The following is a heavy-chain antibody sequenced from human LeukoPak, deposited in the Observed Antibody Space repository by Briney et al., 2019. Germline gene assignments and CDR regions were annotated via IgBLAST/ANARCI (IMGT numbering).Heavy chain of an antibody. V-gene: IGHV4-59*01. CDR3: AASSRVTTVYY. CDR1: GGSIGSYY. D-gene: IGHD5-18*01. Sequence: PSETLSLTCTVSGGSIGSYYWSWIRQPPGKGLEWIGYIYYSGSTNYNPSLKSRVTISVDTSKNQFSLKLSSVTAADTAVYYCAASSRVTTVYYWGQGTLVTVSS. CDR2: IYYSGST. J-gene: IGHJ4*02.